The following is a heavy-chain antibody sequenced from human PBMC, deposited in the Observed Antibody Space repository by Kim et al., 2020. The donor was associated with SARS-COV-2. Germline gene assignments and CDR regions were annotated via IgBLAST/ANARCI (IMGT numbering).Heavy chain of an antibody. CDR3: AKCRRERSKVGFDT. CDR2: ITTSGATT. D-gene: IGHD1-26*01. V-gene: IGHV3-48*03. J-gene: IGHJ5*01. Sequence: GGSLRLSCAASGFTLANYAIHWVRQAPGGGLDWVSYITTSGATTYYAGSVKGRFTLSRDNAKNSLYLQLDSLRAEDTALYYCAKCRRERSKVGFDTWG. CDR1: GFTLANYA.